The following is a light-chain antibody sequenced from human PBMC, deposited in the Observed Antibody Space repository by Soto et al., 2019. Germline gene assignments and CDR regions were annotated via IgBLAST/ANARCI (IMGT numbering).Light chain of an antibody. Sequence: QSALTQPPSASGSPGQSVTISCAGSGSDIAVYDFVSWYQQHPGTAPKLIIYEVTKRPSGVPERFSGSKSASTASLTVSGLEAEDEADYYCRSYAGSNTMVFVGGTKLTVL. CDR1: GSDIAVYDF. CDR2: EVT. CDR3: RSYAGSNTMV. V-gene: IGLV2-8*01. J-gene: IGLJ3*02.